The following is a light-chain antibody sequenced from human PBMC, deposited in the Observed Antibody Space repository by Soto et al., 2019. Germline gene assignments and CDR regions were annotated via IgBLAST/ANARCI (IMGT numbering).Light chain of an antibody. CDR3: QQYNNGPPWT. CDR1: QSVRTY. CDR2: DAS. J-gene: IGKJ1*01. V-gene: IGKV3-11*01. Sequence: DSLLTQSPATLSLSPGERATLSCRASQSVRTYLAWYQQKRGQAPRLLMYDASNRASGVPARFSGSGSGTDFTLTISSLEPEDFEVYYCQQYNNGPPWTCGQGTKV.